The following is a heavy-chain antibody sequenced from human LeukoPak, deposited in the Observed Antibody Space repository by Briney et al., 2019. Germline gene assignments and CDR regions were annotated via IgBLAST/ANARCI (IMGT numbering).Heavy chain of an antibody. CDR2: ISSRSGTV. J-gene: IGHJ6*04. CDR1: GFTFSDYY. D-gene: IGHD3-10*02. CDR3: AELGITMIGGV. V-gene: IGHV3-11*04. Sequence: GGSLRLSCAASGFTFSDYYMSWIRQAPGKGLEWVSYISSRSGTVYYADSVKGRFAISRDNAKNSLYLQMNSLRVDDTAVYYCAELGITMIGGVWGKGTTVTISS.